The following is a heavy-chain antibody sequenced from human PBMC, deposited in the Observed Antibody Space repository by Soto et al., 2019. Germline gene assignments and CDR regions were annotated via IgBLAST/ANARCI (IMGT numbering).Heavy chain of an antibody. D-gene: IGHD4-17*01. CDR2: ISGSGGST. CDR1: GFTFSSYA. Sequence: GGSLRLSCAASGFTFSSYAMSWVRQAPGKGLEWVSAISGSGGSTYYADSVKGRFTISRDNSKNTLYLQMNSLRAEDTAVYYCAKGSTVTKYYYMDVWGKGTTVTVSS. V-gene: IGHV3-23*01. CDR3: AKGSTVTKYYYMDV. J-gene: IGHJ6*03.